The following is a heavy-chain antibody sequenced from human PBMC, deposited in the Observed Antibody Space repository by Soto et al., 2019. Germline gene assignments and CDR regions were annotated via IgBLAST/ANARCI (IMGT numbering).Heavy chain of an antibody. V-gene: IGHV5-51*01. J-gene: IGHJ5*02. CDR1: GYSFTSYW. Sequence: PGESLKISCQGSGYSFTSYWIGWVRQMPGKGLEWMGIIYPGDSDTRYSPSFQGQVTISADKSISTAYLQWSSLKASDTAMYYCARQTSSRTTGTANWFDPWGQGTLVTVSS. CDR2: IYPGDSDT. CDR3: ARQTSSRTTGTANWFDP. D-gene: IGHD1-1*01.